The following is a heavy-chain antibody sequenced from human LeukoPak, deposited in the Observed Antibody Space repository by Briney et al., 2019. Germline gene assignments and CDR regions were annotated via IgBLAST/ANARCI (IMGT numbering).Heavy chain of an antibody. D-gene: IGHD3-22*01. CDR2: IYYSGST. V-gene: IGHV4-59*01. J-gene: IGHJ4*02. CDR1: GGSISSYY. Sequence: SETLSLTCTVSGGSISSYYWSWIRQPPGKGLEWIGYIYYSGSTNYNPSLKSRVTISVDTSKNQFSLKLSSVTAADTAVYYCARINKHCDSPAHYFDYWGQGTLVTVSS. CDR3: ARINKHCDSPAHYFDY.